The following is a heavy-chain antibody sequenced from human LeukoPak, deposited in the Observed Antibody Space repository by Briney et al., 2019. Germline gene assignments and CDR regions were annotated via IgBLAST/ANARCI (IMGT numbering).Heavy chain of an antibody. Sequence: GESLKISCKGSGYSFTSYWIGWVRQMPGKGLEWMGIIYPGDSDTRYNPSFQGQVTISADRSISTTSLQWRSLKASDTATYYCARLSPGVGATAEYWGQGTLVTVSS. D-gene: IGHD1-26*01. CDR3: ARLSPGVGATAEY. CDR1: GYSFTSYW. J-gene: IGHJ4*02. CDR2: IYPGDSDT. V-gene: IGHV5-51*01.